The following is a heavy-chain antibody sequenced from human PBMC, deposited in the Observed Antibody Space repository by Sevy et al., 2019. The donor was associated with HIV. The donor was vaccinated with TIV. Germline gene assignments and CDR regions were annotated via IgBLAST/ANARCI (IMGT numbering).Heavy chain of an antibody. V-gene: IGHV3-23*01. CDR2: ISGSGGST. Sequence: GGSLRLSCAASGFTFSSYAMSWVRQAPGKGLEWVSAISGSGGSTYYPDSVKGRFTTSRDNSKNTLYLQMNSLRAEDTAVYYCAGKGFKAAFDIWGQGTMVTVSS. J-gene: IGHJ3*02. CDR3: AGKGFKAAFDI. CDR1: GFTFSSYA.